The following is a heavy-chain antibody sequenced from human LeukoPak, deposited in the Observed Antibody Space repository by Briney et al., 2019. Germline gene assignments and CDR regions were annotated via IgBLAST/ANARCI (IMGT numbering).Heavy chain of an antibody. J-gene: IGHJ3*02. Sequence: PGGSLRLSCAASGFTFSSYSMSWVRQAPGKGLEWVSSISSSSSYIYYADSVKGRFTISRDNAKNSLYLQMNSLRAEDTAVYYCARDPVVVKTFDIWGQGTMVTVSS. CDR3: ARDPVVVKTFDI. D-gene: IGHD3-22*01. V-gene: IGHV3-21*01. CDR2: ISSSSSYI. CDR1: GFTFSSYS.